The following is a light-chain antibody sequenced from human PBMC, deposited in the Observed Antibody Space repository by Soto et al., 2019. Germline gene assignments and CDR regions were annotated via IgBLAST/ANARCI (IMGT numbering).Light chain of an antibody. CDR2: EVS. V-gene: IGLV2-14*01. J-gene: IGLJ2*01. CDR3: SSYTSSSTLV. Sequence: QSALTQPASVSGSPGQSITISCTGTRSDVGGYNYVSWYQQHPGKAPKLMIYEVSNRPSGVSNRFSGSKSGNTASLTISGLQAEDEAEYYCSSYTSSSTLVFGGGTKLTV. CDR1: RSDVGGYNY.